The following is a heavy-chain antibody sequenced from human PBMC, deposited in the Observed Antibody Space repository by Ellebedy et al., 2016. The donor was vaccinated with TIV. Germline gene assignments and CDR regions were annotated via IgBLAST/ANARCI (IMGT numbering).Heavy chain of an antibody. CDR3: ARDCSGGSCYEGYYYYGMDV. J-gene: IGHJ6*02. CDR1: GFTFSSYG. Sequence: GESLKISCAASGFTFSSYGMQWVRQAPGKGLEWVALIWYDGSNKIYADSVKGRFTISRDNSKNTLYLQMNSLRDEDTAVYYCARDCSGGSCYEGYYYYGMDVWGQGTTVTVSS. V-gene: IGHV3-33*01. D-gene: IGHD2-15*01. CDR2: IWYDGSNK.